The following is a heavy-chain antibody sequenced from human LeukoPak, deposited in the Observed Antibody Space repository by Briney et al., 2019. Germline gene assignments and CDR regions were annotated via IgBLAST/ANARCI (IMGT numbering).Heavy chain of an antibody. J-gene: IGHJ3*02. V-gene: IGHV4-59*01. D-gene: IGHD4-23*01. Sequence: NPSETLSLTCTVSGVSISSYYWSWIRQPPGKGLEWIGYIYNSGSTNYNHSLKSRVTISEDMSNNQFSLKLSSVTAADTAVYYCARALRLWGGNSGIAFDIWGQGTMVTVSS. CDR1: GVSISSYY. CDR2: IYNSGST. CDR3: ARALRLWGGNSGIAFDI.